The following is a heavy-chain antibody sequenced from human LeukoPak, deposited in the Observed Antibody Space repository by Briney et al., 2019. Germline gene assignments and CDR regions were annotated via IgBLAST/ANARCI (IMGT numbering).Heavy chain of an antibody. Sequence: SVKVSCKASGGTFSSYAISWVRQAPGQGLEWMGGIIPIFGTANYAQKFQGRVTITADKSTSTAYMELSSLRSEDTAVYYCAREGLYYYDSSGYDDAFDIWGQGTMVTVSS. V-gene: IGHV1-69*06. CDR1: GGTFSSYA. CDR2: IIPIFGTA. D-gene: IGHD3-22*01. J-gene: IGHJ3*02. CDR3: AREGLYYYDSSGYDDAFDI.